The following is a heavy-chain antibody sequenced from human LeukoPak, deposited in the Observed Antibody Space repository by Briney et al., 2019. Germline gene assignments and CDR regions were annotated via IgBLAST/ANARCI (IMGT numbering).Heavy chain of an antibody. Sequence: RGSLRLSCAASGFTVSSNYMSWVRQAPGKGLEWVSVIYSGGSTYYADSVKGRFTISRDNSKNTLYLQMNSLGAEDTAVYYCAAGIRVVILDYWGQGTLVTVSS. J-gene: IGHJ4*02. D-gene: IGHD3-3*01. V-gene: IGHV3-66*01. CDR2: IYSGGST. CDR1: GFTVSSNY. CDR3: AAGIRVVILDY.